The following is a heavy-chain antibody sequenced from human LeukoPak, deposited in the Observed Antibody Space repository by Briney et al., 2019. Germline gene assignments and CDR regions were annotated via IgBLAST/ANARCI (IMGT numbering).Heavy chain of an antibody. V-gene: IGHV4-39*02. CDR3: AKDYGDYSLA. J-gene: IGHJ5*02. CDR2: IYHSGSP. D-gene: IGHD4-17*01. CDR1: GGSISSSSFY. Sequence: SETLSLTCTVSGGSISSSSFYWGWIRQPPGKGLEWIGTIYHSGSPYYNPSLNSRVTISGDTSKNQFSLKLSSVTAAVTAVYYCAKDYGDYSLAWGQGTLVTVSS.